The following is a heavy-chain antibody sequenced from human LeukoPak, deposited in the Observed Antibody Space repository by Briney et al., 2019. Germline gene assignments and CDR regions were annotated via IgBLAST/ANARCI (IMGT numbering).Heavy chain of an antibody. Sequence: SETLSLMCTVSGGSKKSGSYFWNWLREPPGRGLEWIGYIYYSGSTYYNPSLKSRVTISVDTSKNQFSLKLSSVTAADTAVYYCARVPGGGSGSYYPVDYWGQGTLVTVSS. CDR1: GGSKKSGSYF. CDR3: ARVPGGGSGSYYPVDY. V-gene: IGHV4-30-4*08. J-gene: IGHJ4*02. D-gene: IGHD3-10*01. CDR2: IYYSGST.